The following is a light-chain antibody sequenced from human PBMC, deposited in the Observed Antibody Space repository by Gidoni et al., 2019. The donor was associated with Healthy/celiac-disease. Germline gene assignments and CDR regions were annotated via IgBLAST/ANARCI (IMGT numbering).Light chain of an antibody. CDR2: AAS. Sequence: DSQMPQSPSSLSASVGDRVTITCRASQSISSYLNWYQQKPGKAPKLLIYAASSLQSGVPSRFSGSGSGTDFTLTISSLQPEDFATYYCQQSYSTPPYTFXXXTKLEIK. CDR3: QQSYSTPPYT. J-gene: IGKJ2*01. V-gene: IGKV1-39*01. CDR1: QSISSY.